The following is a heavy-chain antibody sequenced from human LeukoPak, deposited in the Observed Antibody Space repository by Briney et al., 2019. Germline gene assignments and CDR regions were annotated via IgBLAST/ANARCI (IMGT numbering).Heavy chain of an antibody. V-gene: IGHV4-34*01. CDR1: GGSISSYY. CDR2: INHSGST. Sequence: PSETLSLTCTVSGGSISSYYWSWIRQPPGKGLEWIGEINHSGSTNYNPSLKSRVTISVDTSKNQFSLKLSSVTAADTAVYYCARDPEYDYVWGSYRPWGQGTLVTVSS. J-gene: IGHJ5*02. CDR3: ARDPEYDYVWGSYRP. D-gene: IGHD3-16*02.